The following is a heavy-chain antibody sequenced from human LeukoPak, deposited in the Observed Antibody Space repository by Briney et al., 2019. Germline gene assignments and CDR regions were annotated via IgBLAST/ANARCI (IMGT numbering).Heavy chain of an antibody. CDR2: ILYDGSNK. J-gene: IGHJ4*02. CDR1: GFNFKNYG. Sequence: GGSLRLSCAASGFNFKNYGMHWVRQAPGKGLEWVAMILYDGSNKYHADSVKGRFTISRDNSKNTLSLQMTTLRPDDTAVYYCVRDATVGAAYFDFWGQGALVAVS. CDR3: VRDATVGAAYFDF. V-gene: IGHV3-30*03. D-gene: IGHD6-13*01.